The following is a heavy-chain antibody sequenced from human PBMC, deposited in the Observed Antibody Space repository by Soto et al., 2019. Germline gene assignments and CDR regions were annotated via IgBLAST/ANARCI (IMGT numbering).Heavy chain of an antibody. Sequence: PGGSLRLSCAASGFTFSSYGMHWVRQAPGKGLEWVAVIWYDGSNKYYADSVKGRFTISRDNSKNTLYLQMNSLRAEDTAVYYCARVPTGGYCSGGSCYSHYYYYGMDVWGQGTTVTVSS. D-gene: IGHD2-15*01. CDR3: ARVPTGGYCSGGSCYSHYYYYGMDV. V-gene: IGHV3-33*01. J-gene: IGHJ6*02. CDR1: GFTFSSYG. CDR2: IWYDGSNK.